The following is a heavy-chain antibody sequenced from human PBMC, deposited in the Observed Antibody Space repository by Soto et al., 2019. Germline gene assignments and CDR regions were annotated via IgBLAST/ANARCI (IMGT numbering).Heavy chain of an antibody. CDR1: GYTFTVYY. CDR2: INPNSGGT. D-gene: IGHD2-15*01. Sequence: ASVEVSCKASGYTFTVYYIPCVRQAPGQGLEWRGWINPNSGGTNYAQKFQGWVTMTRDTSISTAYMELSRLRYDDTAVYYCARDGESGETNYYYYGMDVWGQGTTVTVSS. V-gene: IGHV1-2*04. J-gene: IGHJ6*02. CDR3: ARDGESGETNYYYYGMDV.